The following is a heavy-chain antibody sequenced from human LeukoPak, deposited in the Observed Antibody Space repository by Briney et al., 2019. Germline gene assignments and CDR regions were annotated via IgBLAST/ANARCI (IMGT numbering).Heavy chain of an antibody. D-gene: IGHD1-26*01. CDR1: GFTFSSYD. CDR2: ISSSGSTI. J-gene: IGHJ4*02. Sequence: GGSLRLSCAASGFTFSSYDMNWVRQAPGKGLEWVSYISSSGSTIYYADSVKGRLTISRDNAKNSLYLQMSSLRAEDTAVYYCARVSSGSYYILDYWGQGTLVTVSS. CDR3: ARVSSGSYYILDY. V-gene: IGHV3-48*03.